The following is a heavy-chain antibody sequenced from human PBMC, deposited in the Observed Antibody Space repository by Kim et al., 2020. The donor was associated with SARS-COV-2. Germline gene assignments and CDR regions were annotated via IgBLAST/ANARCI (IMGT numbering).Heavy chain of an antibody. D-gene: IGHD3-10*01. Sequence: GGSLRLSCAASGFTFSSYGMHWVRQAPGKGLEWVAVISYDGSNKYYADSVKGRFTISRDNSKNTLYLQMNSLRAEDTAVYYCAKESGSGSYYAWTYYYYGMDVLGQGITVTVSS. CDR1: GFTFSSYG. V-gene: IGHV3-30*18. CDR3: AKESGSGSYYAWTYYYYGMDV. CDR2: ISYDGSNK. J-gene: IGHJ6*02.